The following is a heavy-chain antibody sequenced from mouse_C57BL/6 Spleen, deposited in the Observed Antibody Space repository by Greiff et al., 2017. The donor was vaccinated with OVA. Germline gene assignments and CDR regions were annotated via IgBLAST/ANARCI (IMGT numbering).Heavy chain of an antibody. Sequence: VQLQQSGAELVRPGTSVKVSCKASGYAFTNYLIEWVKQRPGQGLEWIGVINPGSGGTTYNEKFKGKATLTAAKSSSTAYMQLSSLTSEDSAVYVGARSEHYGSSYGYFDVWGTGTTVTVSS. CDR1: GYAFTNYL. CDR3: ARSEHYGSSYGYFDV. D-gene: IGHD1-1*01. CDR2: INPGSGGT. J-gene: IGHJ1*03. V-gene: IGHV1-54*01.